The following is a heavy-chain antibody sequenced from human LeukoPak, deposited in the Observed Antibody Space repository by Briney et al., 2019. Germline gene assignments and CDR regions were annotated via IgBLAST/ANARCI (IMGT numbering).Heavy chain of an antibody. CDR2: ISYDGSNK. CDR1: GFTFSSYA. Sequence: GGSLRLSCAASGFTFSSYAMHWVRQAPGKGLEWVAVISYDGSNKYYADSVKGRFTISRDNSKNTLYLQMNSLRAEDTAVYYCAREAILLLDYWGQGTLVTVSS. CDR3: AREAILLLDY. V-gene: IGHV3-30-3*01. D-gene: IGHD2/OR15-2a*01. J-gene: IGHJ4*02.